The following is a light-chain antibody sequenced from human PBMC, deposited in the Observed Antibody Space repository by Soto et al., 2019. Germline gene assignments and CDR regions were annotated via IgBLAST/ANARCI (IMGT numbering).Light chain of an antibody. CDR2: GAS. J-gene: IGKJ4*01. CDR1: QSVRSSY. V-gene: IGKV3-20*01. Sequence: EIVLTQSPGTLSLSPGESATLSCRASQSVRSSYLAWYQQKPGQAPRLLIYGASSRATGIPDRFSGSGSGTDFTLTISRLEPEDFAFYYCQQYGSSPLTFGGGTKVEIK. CDR3: QQYGSSPLT.